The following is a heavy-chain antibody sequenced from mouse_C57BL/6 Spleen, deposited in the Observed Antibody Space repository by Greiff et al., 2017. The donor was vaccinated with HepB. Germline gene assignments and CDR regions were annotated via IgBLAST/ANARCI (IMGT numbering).Heavy chain of an antibody. CDR1: GFTFSSYG. Sequence: QRVESGGDLVKPGGSLKLSCAASGFTFSSYGMSWVRQTPDKRLEWVATISSGGSYTYYPDSVKGRFTISRDNAKNTLYLQMSSLKSEDTAMYYCARPRSAYWGQGTLVTVSA. CDR3: ARPRSAY. V-gene: IGHV5-6*01. J-gene: IGHJ3*01. CDR2: ISSGGSYT.